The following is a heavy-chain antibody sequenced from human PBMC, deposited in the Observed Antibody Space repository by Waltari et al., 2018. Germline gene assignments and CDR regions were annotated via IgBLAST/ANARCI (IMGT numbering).Heavy chain of an antibody. CDR3: AREYSGSHSGWFDP. D-gene: IGHD1-26*01. Sequence: QVQLVQSGAEVKKPGASVKVSCKASGYTFTGYYMHWVRQAPGQGLELIGWINPNSGGTNYAQKVQGRVTMTRDTSISPAYMELSRLRSDDTAVYYCAREYSGSHSGWFDPWGQGTLVTVSS. CDR1: GYTFTGYY. J-gene: IGHJ5*02. CDR2: INPNSGGT. V-gene: IGHV1-2*02.